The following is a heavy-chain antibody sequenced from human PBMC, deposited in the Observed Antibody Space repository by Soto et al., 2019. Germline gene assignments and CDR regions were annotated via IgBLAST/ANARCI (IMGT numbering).Heavy chain of an antibody. CDR1: GFNCSSYA. D-gene: IGHD3-22*01. J-gene: IGHJ5*02. CDR3: AKVKNYYDSSGYYRRWFDP. Sequence: RGSLILSCAASGFNCSSYAMSWVRQAPGKGLEWVSAISGSGGSTYYAASVKGRFTISRDNSKNTLYLQMNSLRAEDTAVYYCAKVKNYYDSSGYYRRWFDPWGQGTLVTVSS. CDR2: ISGSGGST. V-gene: IGHV3-23*01.